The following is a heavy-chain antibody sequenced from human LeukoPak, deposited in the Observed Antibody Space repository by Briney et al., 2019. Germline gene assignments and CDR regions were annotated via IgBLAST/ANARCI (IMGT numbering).Heavy chain of an antibody. V-gene: IGHV3-7*03. CDR2: IKQDGSEK. CDR1: GFTFTTYW. Sequence: PGGSLRLSCAASGFTFTTYWMGWVRQAPGKGLEWVANIKQDGSEKYYVDSVKGRFTISRDNSKNTLHLQMNSLRAEDTAVYYCARAAAAGMSDFDYWGQGTLVTVSS. CDR3: ARAAAAGMSDFDY. D-gene: IGHD6-13*01. J-gene: IGHJ4*02.